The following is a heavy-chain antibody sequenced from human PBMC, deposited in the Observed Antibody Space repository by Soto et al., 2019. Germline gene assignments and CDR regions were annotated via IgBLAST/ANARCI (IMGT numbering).Heavy chain of an antibody. CDR3: AIGSYGHFGTYGMDV. CDR2: ISAYNGNT. J-gene: IGHJ6*02. V-gene: IGHV1-18*01. CDR1: GYTFTSYG. Sequence: ASVKVSCKASGYTFTSYGISWVRQAPGQGLEWMGWISAYNGNTNYAQKLQGRVTMTTDTSTSTAYMELRSLRSDDTAVYYCAIGSYGHFGTYGMDVWGQGNTVTVSS. D-gene: IGHD3-3*02.